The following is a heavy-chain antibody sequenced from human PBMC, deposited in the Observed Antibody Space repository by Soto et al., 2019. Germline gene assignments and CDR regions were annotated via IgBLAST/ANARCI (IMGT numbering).Heavy chain of an antibody. CDR1: GYSFTSSW. CDR3: ARGDYGDDYYYYGMDV. D-gene: IGHD4-17*01. Sequence: GASLKISCKCSGYSFTSSWIGWVRQMPGKGLEWMGIIYPGDSDTRYSPSFQGQVTISADKSISTAYLQWSSLKASDTAMYYCARGDYGDDYYYYGMDVWGQGTTVTVSS. J-gene: IGHJ6*02. CDR2: IYPGDSDT. V-gene: IGHV5-51*01.